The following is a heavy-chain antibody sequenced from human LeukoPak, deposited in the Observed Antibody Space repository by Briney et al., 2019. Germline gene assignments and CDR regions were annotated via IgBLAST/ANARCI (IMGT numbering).Heavy chain of an antibody. D-gene: IGHD3-22*01. J-gene: IGHJ2*01. CDR1: GGSISSYY. V-gene: IGHV4-59*01. Sequence: SETLSLTCTVSGGSISSYYWSWIRQPPGKGLEWIGYIYYSGSTNYNPSLKSRVTISVDTSKNQFSLKLSSVTAADTAVYYCARERYHYYDSSGYQVWYFDLWGRGTLVTVSS. CDR3: ARERYHYYDSSGYQVWYFDL. CDR2: IYYSGST.